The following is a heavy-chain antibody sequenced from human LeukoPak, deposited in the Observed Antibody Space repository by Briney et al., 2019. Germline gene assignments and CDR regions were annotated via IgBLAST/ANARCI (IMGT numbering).Heavy chain of an antibody. CDR2: ISSDGSRK. CDR3: AKYAYNWNAPDGFDM. J-gene: IGHJ3*02. D-gene: IGHD1-1*01. V-gene: IGHV3-30*18. CDR1: RFSFSDYD. Sequence: GGSLRLSCRASRFSFSDYDMHWVRQAPGKGLEWVAVISSDGSRKHYGDSVKGRFTISRDNSESTLLLQMNSLGTDNTSVYFCAKYAYNWNAPDGFDMWGQGTMVIVSS.